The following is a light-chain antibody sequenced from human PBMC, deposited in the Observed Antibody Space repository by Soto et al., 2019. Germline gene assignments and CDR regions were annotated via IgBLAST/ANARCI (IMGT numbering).Light chain of an antibody. Sequence: QSVLTQPPSASGYPGQSVTISCTGTSSDVGGYNYVSWYQEHPGKAPKVMIYDVNKRPSVVPDRFSGSKSGNTASLTVSGLQAEDEADYYCSSHAASDNPFVFGMGTKITVL. V-gene: IGLV2-8*01. J-gene: IGLJ1*01. CDR2: DVN. CDR1: SSDVGGYNY. CDR3: SSHAASDNPFV.